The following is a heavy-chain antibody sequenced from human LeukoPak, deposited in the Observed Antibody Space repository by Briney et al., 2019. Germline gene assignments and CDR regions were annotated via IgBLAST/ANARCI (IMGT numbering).Heavy chain of an antibody. CDR1: GFTFSSYA. CDR2: ISGSGGST. CDR3: AKGTRASGIFDY. Sequence: GGSLRLSCAASGFTFSSYAMSWVRQAPGKGLEWVSAISGSGGSTYYADSVKGRFTISRDNSKNMLYLQMNSLRAEDTAVYYCAKGTRASGIFDYWGQGTLVTVSS. D-gene: IGHD1-7*01. V-gene: IGHV3-23*01. J-gene: IGHJ4*02.